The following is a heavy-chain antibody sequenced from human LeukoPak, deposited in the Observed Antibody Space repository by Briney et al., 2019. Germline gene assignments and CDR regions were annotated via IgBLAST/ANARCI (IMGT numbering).Heavy chain of an antibody. D-gene: IGHD5-12*01. V-gene: IGHV4-59*01. CDR3: AKSLYSGYDEYYYYYYGMDV. Sequence: PSETLSLTCTVSGGSISSYYWSWIRQPPGKGLEWIGYIYYSGSTNYNPSLKSRVTISVDTSKNQFSLKLSSVTAADTAVYYCAKSLYSGYDEYYYYYYGMDVWGKGTTVTVSS. CDR2: IYYSGST. CDR1: GGSISSYY. J-gene: IGHJ6*04.